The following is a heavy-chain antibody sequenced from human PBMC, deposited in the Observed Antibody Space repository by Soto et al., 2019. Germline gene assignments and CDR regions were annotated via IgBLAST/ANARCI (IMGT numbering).Heavy chain of an antibody. Sequence: QVQLQESGPGLVKPSQTLSLTCTVSGGSISSGDYYWSWIRQPPGKGLEWIGYIYYSGSAYYNPSLKSRVTISVDTSKNQFSLRLISVTAADTAVYSCAKGYGDIPFDLWGRGTLVTVSS. D-gene: IGHD4-17*01. V-gene: IGHV4-30-4*01. CDR3: AKGYGDIPFDL. CDR2: IYYSGSA. J-gene: IGHJ2*01. CDR1: GGSISSGDYY.